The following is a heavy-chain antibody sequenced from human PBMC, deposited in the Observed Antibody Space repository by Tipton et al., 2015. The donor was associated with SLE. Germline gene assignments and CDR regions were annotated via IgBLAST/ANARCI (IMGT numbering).Heavy chain of an antibody. CDR1: GGSFSGYY. CDR2: INHRGST. D-gene: IGHD3-16*01. CDR3: ARGDLYSDYVWGTLRGAFDI. V-gene: IGHV4-34*01. Sequence: LRLSCAVYGGSFSGYYWSWIRQPPGKGLEWIGEINHRGSTNYNPSLKSGLTISVDTSKNQFSLRLSSVPAADTALYYCARGDLYSDYVWGTLRGAFDIWGQGTVVTVSS. J-gene: IGHJ3*02.